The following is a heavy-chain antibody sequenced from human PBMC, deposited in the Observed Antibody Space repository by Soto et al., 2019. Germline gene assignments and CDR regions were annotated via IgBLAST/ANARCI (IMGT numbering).Heavy chain of an antibody. CDR1: GDPFTANY. CDR2: INPKSGGT. Sequence: GASVKVSCKASGDPFTANYIHWVRQAPGQGLEWMGWINPKSGGTNYAQKLQGRVTMTRDTSPSTAYMELRSLRSDDTAVYYCARDPPRRYNAGQGLDYWGQGTLVTVSS. J-gene: IGHJ4*02. V-gene: IGHV1-2*02. CDR3: ARDPPRRYNAGQGLDY. D-gene: IGHD1-1*01.